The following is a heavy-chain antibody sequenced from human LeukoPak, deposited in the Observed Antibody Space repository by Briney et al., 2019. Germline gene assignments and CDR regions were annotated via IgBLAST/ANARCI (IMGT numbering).Heavy chain of an antibody. Sequence: KPSETLSLTCTVSGGSISIYYWSWIRQPPGMGLEWIGYIYYSGGTNYNPPLKSRVTISVDTSKNQFSLKLSSVTAADTAVDDCAIYGDNWFVPWAQGTLVTVSS. CDR2: IYYSGGT. D-gene: IGHD3-10*01. V-gene: IGHV4-59*01. CDR1: GGSISIYY. CDR3: AIYGDNWFVP. J-gene: IGHJ5*02.